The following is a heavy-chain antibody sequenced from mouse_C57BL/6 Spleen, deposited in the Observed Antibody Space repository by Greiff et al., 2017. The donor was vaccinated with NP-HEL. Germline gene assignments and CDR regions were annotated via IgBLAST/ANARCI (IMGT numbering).Heavy chain of an antibody. V-gene: IGHV1-63*01. CDR1: GYTFTNYW. J-gene: IGHJ2*01. CDR2: IYPGGGYT. CDR3: AMTQATSSYYFDY. Sequence: VQLQQSGAELVRPGTSVKMSCKASGYTFTNYWIGWAKQRPGHGLEWIGDIYPGGGYTNYNEKFKGKAKLTADKSSSTAYMQFSSLTSEDSAIYYCAMTQATSSYYFDYWGQGTTLTVSS. D-gene: IGHD3-2*02.